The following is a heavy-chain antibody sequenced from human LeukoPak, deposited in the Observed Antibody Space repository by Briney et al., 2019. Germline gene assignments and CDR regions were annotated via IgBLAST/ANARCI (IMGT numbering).Heavy chain of an antibody. CDR3: AGERGEEYSSGWYKTNYFYN. CDR1: GDSFTSVTDY. J-gene: IGHJ4*02. CDR2: GDYSGGT. D-gene: IGHD6-19*01. V-gene: IGHV4-39*07. Sequence: SETLSLTCTVSGDSFTSVTDYWAWIRQPPGKGLEWIASGDYSGGTYYNPSLESRVAISADMSKNQISLKLTPVTGADTAVYYCAGERGEEYSSGWYKTNYFYNWGQGIRVTVSS.